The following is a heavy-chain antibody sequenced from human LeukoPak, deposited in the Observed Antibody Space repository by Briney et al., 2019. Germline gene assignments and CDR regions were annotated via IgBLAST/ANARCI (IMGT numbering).Heavy chain of an antibody. Sequence: PGGSLRLSCAASGFTFSSYWMHWVRQAPGKGLVWVLRINSDGSSTSYADSVKGRFTISRDNSKNTLYLQMNSLRAEDTAVYYCAKDRSRYFDWLLPPAPYYYGMDVWGQGTTVTVSS. D-gene: IGHD3-9*01. V-gene: IGHV3-74*01. CDR3: AKDRSRYFDWLLPPAPYYYGMDV. CDR2: INSDGSST. CDR1: GFTFSSYW. J-gene: IGHJ6*02.